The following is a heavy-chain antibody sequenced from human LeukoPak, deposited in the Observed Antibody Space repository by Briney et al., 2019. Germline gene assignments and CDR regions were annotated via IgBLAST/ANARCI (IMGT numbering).Heavy chain of an antibody. Sequence: SETLSLTCTVSGGSITGSSYYWGWIRQPPGKGLEWIGSIYYSGSTYQNPSLKSRVTISVDKSESQFSLKLNSVTAADTAVYYCARAYSGNYGRYYYYYMDVWGKGTTVTVSS. CDR1: GGSITGSSYY. J-gene: IGHJ6*03. V-gene: IGHV4-39*01. CDR3: ARAYSGNYGRYYYYYMDV. D-gene: IGHD1-26*01. CDR2: IYYSGST.